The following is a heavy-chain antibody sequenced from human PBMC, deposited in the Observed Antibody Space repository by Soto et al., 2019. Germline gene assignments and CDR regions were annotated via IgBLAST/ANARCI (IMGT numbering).Heavy chain of an antibody. Sequence: GGSLRLSCAASGFTVSSNYMSWVRQAPGKGLEWVSVIYSGGSTYYADSVKGRFTISRDNSKNTLYLQMNSLRAEDTAVYYCARDRRYDSSGDYYYYGMEVWGQGTTVTVSS. V-gene: IGHV3-53*01. J-gene: IGHJ6*02. CDR3: ARDRRYDSSGDYYYYGMEV. CDR1: GFTVSSNY. D-gene: IGHD3-22*01. CDR2: IYSGGST.